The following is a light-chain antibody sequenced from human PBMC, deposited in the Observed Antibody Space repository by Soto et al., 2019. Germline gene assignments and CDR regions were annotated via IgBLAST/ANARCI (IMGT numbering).Light chain of an antibody. CDR3: QSYDKSLSGWV. CDR1: SSNIGAGFD. V-gene: IGLV1-40*01. CDR2: ATN. J-gene: IGLJ3*02. Sequence: QSVLTQPPSVSGAPGQTVTISGPGSSSNIGAGFDVHWYMQLPGTAPKLLIYATNNRPSGVPDRFSGSKSGTSASLVITGLQAEDEADYYCQSYDKSLSGWVFGGGTKLTVL.